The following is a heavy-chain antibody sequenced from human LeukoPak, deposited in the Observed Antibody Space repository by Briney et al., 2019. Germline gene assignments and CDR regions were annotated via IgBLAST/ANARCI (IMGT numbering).Heavy chain of an antibody. J-gene: IGHJ4*02. CDR1: GGSISSSSYY. V-gene: IGHV4-39*01. CDR2: IYYSGST. CDR3: ARHGGYGSGSYILDY. Sequence: SETLSLTCTVSGGSISSSSYYWGWIRQPPGKGLEWIGSIYYSGSTYYNPSLKSRVTISVDTSKNQFSLKLSSVTAADTAVYYCARHGGYGSGSYILDYWGQGTLVTVSS. D-gene: IGHD3-10*01.